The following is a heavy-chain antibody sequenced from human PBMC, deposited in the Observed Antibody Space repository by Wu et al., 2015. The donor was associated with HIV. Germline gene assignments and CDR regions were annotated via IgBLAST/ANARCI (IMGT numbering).Heavy chain of an antibody. D-gene: IGHD2-21*02. CDR1: GYRFTGNT. CDR3: ARDLGDDFAVRGFYWYMDV. CDR2: INPHSGGT. Sequence: QVQLVQSGAEVKKPGSSVKVSCEASGYRFTGNTIHWVRQAPGQGLEWVGWINPHSGGTNYAHKFQGRVTLTTDTSISIAYMEVGRLRSDDTAVYYCARDLGDDFAVRGFYWYMDVWGRGTAITVSS. J-gene: IGHJ6*03. V-gene: IGHV1-2*02.